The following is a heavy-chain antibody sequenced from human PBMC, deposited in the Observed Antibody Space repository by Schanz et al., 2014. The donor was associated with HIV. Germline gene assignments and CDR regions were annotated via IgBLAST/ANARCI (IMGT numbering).Heavy chain of an antibody. Sequence: EVQLLQSGGGLVQPGGSLRLSCVSSGFTFSNYVMGWVRQAPGKGLEWVSSVTSSGSTANYANPVRGRFTISRDNSKNTLYLEMNSLRPEDTAVYYCARGGTTDYLDYWGQGTLVTVSS. D-gene: IGHD4-17*01. V-gene: IGHV3-23*01. J-gene: IGHJ4*02. CDR2: VTSSGSTA. CDR3: ARGGTTDYLDY. CDR1: GFTFSNYV.